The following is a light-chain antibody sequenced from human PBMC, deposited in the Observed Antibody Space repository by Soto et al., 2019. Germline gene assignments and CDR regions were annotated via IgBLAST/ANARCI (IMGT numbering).Light chain of an antibody. CDR3: QQYDNWPPWT. Sequence: IVMTQSPATLSVSPGERATLSCRASQSVSINLAWYQQKPGQAPRLLIYDASTMAPGIPARFSGSGSGTEFTLTISSLQSEDFAVYYCQQYDNWPPWTFGQGTKVEF. CDR1: QSVSIN. J-gene: IGKJ1*01. CDR2: DAS. V-gene: IGKV3-15*01.